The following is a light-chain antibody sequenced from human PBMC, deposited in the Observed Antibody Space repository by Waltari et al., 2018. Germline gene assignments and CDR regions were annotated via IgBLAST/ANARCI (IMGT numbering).Light chain of an antibody. CDR3: QSYASGQWV. V-gene: IGLV1-40*01. Sequence: QSVLTQPPSVSGAPGQRVTISCTGSSSNIGAGSGVHWYQQFSGTAPKLLIFENYDRPAGDPDRCSGSRSLTSAYRAITGLQTDDEADYFCQSYASGQWVFGGGTRVTVL. J-gene: IGLJ3*02. CDR1: SSNIGAGSG. CDR2: ENY.